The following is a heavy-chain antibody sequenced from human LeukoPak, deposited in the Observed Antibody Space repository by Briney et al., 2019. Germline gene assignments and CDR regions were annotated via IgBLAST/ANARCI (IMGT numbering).Heavy chain of an antibody. Sequence: GGSLRLSCTASGFIFSSYGMHWVRQAPGKGLEGVTIIWYDGSNKYYADSVKGRFTTSRDNSKNTLYLQMNSLRAEATAVYYCARDERVGATPGLFDYGGGGPLVTVSS. D-gene: IGHD1-26*01. CDR1: GFIFSSYG. V-gene: IGHV3-33*01. CDR3: ARDERVGATPGLFDY. J-gene: IGHJ4*02. CDR2: IWYDGSNK.